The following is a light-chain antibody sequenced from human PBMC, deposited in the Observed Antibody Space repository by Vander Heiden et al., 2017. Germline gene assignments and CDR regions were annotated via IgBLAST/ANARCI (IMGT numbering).Light chain of an antibody. CDR3: RQALQTPFT. V-gene: IGKV2-28*01. CDR2: LGS. Sequence: DIVMTQSPLSLPVTPGEPASISCRSSQSLLYSDGYNYLDWYLQKPGQSPQLLIYLGSFRASGVPDRFSGSGSGTDFTLEISRLEAEDVGVYYCRQALQTPFTFGQGTQIEIK. J-gene: IGKJ2*01. CDR1: QSLLYSDGYNY.